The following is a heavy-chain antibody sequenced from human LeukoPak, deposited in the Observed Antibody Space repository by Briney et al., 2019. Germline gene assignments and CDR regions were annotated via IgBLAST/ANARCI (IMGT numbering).Heavy chain of an antibody. Sequence: PGGSLRLSCAASGFTFNNYAMSWVRQAPGKGLEWVSTISGSGDNTYYADSVKGRFTISRDTSKNTLYLQMNSLRAEDTAVYYCAKEGGPIGPFDYWGQGTLVTVSS. V-gene: IGHV3-23*01. J-gene: IGHJ4*02. CDR2: ISGSGDNT. CDR1: GFTFNNYA. D-gene: IGHD2-15*01. CDR3: AKEGGPIGPFDY.